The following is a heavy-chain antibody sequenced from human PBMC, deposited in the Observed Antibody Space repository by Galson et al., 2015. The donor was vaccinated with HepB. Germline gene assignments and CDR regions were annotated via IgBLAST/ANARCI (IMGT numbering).Heavy chain of an antibody. CDR3: ARERWDYGDYGTFDY. CDR1: GFTVSSNY. V-gene: IGHV3-66*01. Sequence: SLRLSCAASGFTVSSNYMSWVRQAPGKGLEWVSVIYSGGSTYYADSVKGRFTISRDNSKNTLYLQMNSRRAEDTAVYCCARERWDYGDYGTFDYWGQGTLVTVS. J-gene: IGHJ4*02. CDR2: IYSGGST. D-gene: IGHD4-17*01.